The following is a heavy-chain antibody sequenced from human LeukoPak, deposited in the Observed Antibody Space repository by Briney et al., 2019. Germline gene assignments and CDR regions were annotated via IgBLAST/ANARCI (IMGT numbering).Heavy chain of an antibody. V-gene: IGHV4-30-4*01. CDR2: IYYSGST. D-gene: IGHD3-10*01. J-gene: IGHJ4*02. CDR1: GGSISSGDYY. CDR3: ARQDYYGSGSYWPRGERTDY. Sequence: PSETLSLTCTVSGGSISSGDYYWSWIRQPPGKGLEWIVYIYYSGSTYYNPSLKSRVTISVDTSKNQFSLKLSSVTAADTAVYYCARQDYYGSGSYWPRGERTDYWGQGTLVTVSS.